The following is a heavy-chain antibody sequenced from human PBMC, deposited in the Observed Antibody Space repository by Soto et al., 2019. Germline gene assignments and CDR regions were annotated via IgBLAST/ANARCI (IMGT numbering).Heavy chain of an antibody. CDR3: AREVKGNFDY. Sequence: SETLSLTCTVSGGSISSYYWSWIRQPPGKGLEWIGYIYYSGSTNYNPSLKSRVTISVDTSKNQFSLKLSSVTAADTAVYYCAREVKGNFDYWGQGTLVTVSS. V-gene: IGHV4-59*01. CDR1: GGSISSYY. CDR2: IYYSGST. J-gene: IGHJ4*02.